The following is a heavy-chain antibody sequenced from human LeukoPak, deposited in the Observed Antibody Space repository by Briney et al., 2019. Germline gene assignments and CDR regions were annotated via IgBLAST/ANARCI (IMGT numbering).Heavy chain of an antibody. CDR2: ISSSSRYI. V-gene: IGHV3-21*01. Sequence: GGSLRLSCAASGFTFRTSSMSWVRRAPGKGLEWVSSISSSSRYIYADSVKGRFTISRDNAKNTLYLQMNSLRDEDTAVYYCASRDYFDYWGQGTLVTVSS. J-gene: IGHJ4*02. CDR1: GFTFRTSS. CDR3: ASRDYFDY.